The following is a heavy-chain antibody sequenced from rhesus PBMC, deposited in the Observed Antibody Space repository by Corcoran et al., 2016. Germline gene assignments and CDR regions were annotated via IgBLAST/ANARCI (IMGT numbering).Heavy chain of an antibody. D-gene: IGHD2-2*01. CDR3: ARDGSNYLLFDS. CDR2: SDGRRGGT. V-gene: IGHV4-93*01. Sequence: QVQLRESGPAVVEPSETLSLTCAVSGGSISSPTWWSWIHQSPGKGLEWIGASDGRRGGTQYTPPLQSRVTISKDTSNHQCSLKLRSVTAADTAVYYCARDGSNYLLFDSWGQGVLVTVSS. CDR1: GGSISSPTW. J-gene: IGHJ4*01.